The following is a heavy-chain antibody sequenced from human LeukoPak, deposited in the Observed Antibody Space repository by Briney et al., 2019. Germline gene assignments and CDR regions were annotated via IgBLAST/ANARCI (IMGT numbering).Heavy chain of an antibody. CDR3: ARAYCGGDCYPGGAYYFDY. D-gene: IGHD2-21*01. Sequence: ASVKVSCKASGGTFSSYAISWVRQAPGQGLEWMGGIIPIFGTANYAQKLQGRVTITADESTSTAYMELSSLRSEDTAVYYCARAYCGGDCYPGGAYYFDYWGQGTLVTVSS. J-gene: IGHJ4*02. CDR2: IIPIFGTA. CDR1: GGTFSSYA. V-gene: IGHV1-69*13.